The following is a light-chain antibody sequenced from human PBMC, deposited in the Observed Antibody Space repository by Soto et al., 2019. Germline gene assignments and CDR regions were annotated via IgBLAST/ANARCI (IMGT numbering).Light chain of an antibody. CDR3: QQRSNWPHT. V-gene: IGKV3-11*01. J-gene: IGKJ2*01. Sequence: EIVLTQSPATLSLSPGERATLSCRASQSVSSYLAWYQQKPGQAPRLLIYDASNRATGIPARFSGSGSGTDFTLTISSLEPEDFAVYYGQQRSNWPHTFGKGPKLEIK. CDR1: QSVSSY. CDR2: DAS.